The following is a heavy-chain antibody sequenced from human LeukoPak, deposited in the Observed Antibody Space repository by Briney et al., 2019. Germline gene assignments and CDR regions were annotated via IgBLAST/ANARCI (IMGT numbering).Heavy chain of an antibody. Sequence: GASVKVPCKASGDTFSSYAISWVRQAPGQGLEWMGGIISIFGTSNYAQKFQGRVTITADESTSTAYMELRSQRSDDTAVYYCARDLSIAARHFDYWGQGTLVTVSS. V-gene: IGHV1-69*13. CDR1: GDTFSSYA. CDR3: ARDLSIAARHFDY. J-gene: IGHJ4*02. CDR2: IISIFGTS. D-gene: IGHD6-6*01.